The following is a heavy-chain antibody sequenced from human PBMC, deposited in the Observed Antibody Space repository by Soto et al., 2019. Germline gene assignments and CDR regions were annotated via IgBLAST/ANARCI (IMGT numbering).Heavy chain of an antibody. CDR1: GYTFTSYG. Sequence: ASVKVSCKASGYTFTSYGISWVRQAPGQGLEWMGWISAYNGNTNYAQKLQGRVTMTTDTSTDTAYMELSSLRSEDTAVYYCATAGTEHDYYYMDVWGKGTTVTVSS. J-gene: IGHJ6*03. CDR3: ATAGTEHDYYYMDV. V-gene: IGHV1-18*01. CDR2: ISAYNGNT.